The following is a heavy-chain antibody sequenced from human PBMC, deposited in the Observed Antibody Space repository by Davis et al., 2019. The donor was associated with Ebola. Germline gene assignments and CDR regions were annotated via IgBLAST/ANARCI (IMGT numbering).Heavy chain of an antibody. Sequence: SETLSLTCTVSGGSISSYYWSWIRQSPAKGLEWIGTIYYSGTTYYNPSLKSRVTMSIDVSENHFSLRLSSVIATDTAVYYCARHLYDGSGYYRYYFDSWGQGTLVTVFS. D-gene: IGHD3-22*01. V-gene: IGHV4-59*04. CDR1: GGSISSYY. J-gene: IGHJ4*02. CDR3: ARHLYDGSGYYRYYFDS. CDR2: IYYSGTT.